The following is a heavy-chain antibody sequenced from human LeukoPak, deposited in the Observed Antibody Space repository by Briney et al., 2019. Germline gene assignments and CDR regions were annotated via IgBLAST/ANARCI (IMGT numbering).Heavy chain of an antibody. D-gene: IGHD4-17*01. CDR1: GGSISSGDYY. CDR2: IYYSGST. V-gene: IGHV4-30-4*01. CDR3: ARAFLGDYVGDWFDP. J-gene: IGHJ5*02. Sequence: PSETLSLTCTVSGGSISSGDYYWSWIRQPPGKGLEWIGYIYYSGSTYYNPSLKSRVTISVDTSKNQFSLKLSSVTAADTAVYYCARAFLGDYVGDWFDPWGQGTLVTVSS.